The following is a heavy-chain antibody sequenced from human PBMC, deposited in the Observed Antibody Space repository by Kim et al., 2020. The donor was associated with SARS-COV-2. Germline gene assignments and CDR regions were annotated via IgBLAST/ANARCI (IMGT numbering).Heavy chain of an antibody. Sequence: SETLSLTCTVSGGSISSYYWSWIRQPPGKGLEWIGYIYYSGSTNYNPSLKSRVTISVDTSKNQFSLKLSSVTAADTAVYYCAGSTYSSGWYGIGYFDLWGRGTLVTVSS. CDR1: GGSISSYY. V-gene: IGHV4-59*13. CDR2: IYYSGST. D-gene: IGHD6-19*01. J-gene: IGHJ2*01. CDR3: AGSTYSSGWYGIGYFDL.